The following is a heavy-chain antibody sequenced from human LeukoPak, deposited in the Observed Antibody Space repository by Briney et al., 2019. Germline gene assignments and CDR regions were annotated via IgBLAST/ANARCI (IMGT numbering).Heavy chain of an antibody. CDR2: INPNSGGT. V-gene: IGHV1-2*02. CDR3: ARVGRKDIVVVPAAIPGAFDI. J-gene: IGHJ3*02. D-gene: IGHD2-2*02. Sequence: ASVKVSCKASGYTFTGYYMHWVRQAPGQGLEWMGWINPNSGGTNYAQKFQGRVTMTRDTSISTAYMELSRLRSDDTAVYYCARVGRKDIVVVPAAIPGAFDIWGQGTMVTVSS. CDR1: GYTFTGYY.